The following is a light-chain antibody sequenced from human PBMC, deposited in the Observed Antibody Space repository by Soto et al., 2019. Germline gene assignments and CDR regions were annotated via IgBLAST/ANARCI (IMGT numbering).Light chain of an antibody. CDR1: QSVSSY. CDR2: DAS. CDR3: QQRSNWPLGGT. V-gene: IGKV3-11*01. Sequence: EIVLTQSPATLSLSPGERATLSCRASQSVSSYLAWYQQKPGQAPRLLIYDASNRATGLPARFSGSGSGTDFTLTISSLEPEDFAVYYCQQRSNWPLGGTFGQGTKVEIK. J-gene: IGKJ1*01.